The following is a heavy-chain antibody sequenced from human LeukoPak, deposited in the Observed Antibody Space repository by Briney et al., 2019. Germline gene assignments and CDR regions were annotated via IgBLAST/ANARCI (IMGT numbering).Heavy chain of an antibody. D-gene: IGHD2-2*01. CDR1: GFTFSDYY. V-gene: IGHV3-11*01. Sequence: GGSLRLSCAASGFTFSDYYMSWIRQAPGNGLEWVSYISSSGSTIYYADSVKGRFTISRDNAKNSLYLQMNSLRAEDTAVYYCAREGVPAAPTYYYYYYMDVWGKGTTVTVSS. CDR2: ISSSGSTI. J-gene: IGHJ6*03. CDR3: AREGVPAAPTYYYYYYMDV.